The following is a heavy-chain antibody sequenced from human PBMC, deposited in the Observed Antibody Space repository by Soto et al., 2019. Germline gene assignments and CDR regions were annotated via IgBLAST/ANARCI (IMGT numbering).Heavy chain of an antibody. CDR2: IIPIFGTA. V-gene: IGHV1-69*01. CDR3: ARTLEYSNLYYYYGMDV. Sequence: QVQLVQSGAEVKKPGSSVKVSCKASGGTFSSYAISWVRQAPGQGLEWMGGIIPIFGTANYAQKFQGRVTITADESTSTAYMELSSLRSEDTAVYYCARTLEYSNLYYYYGMDVWGQGTTFTVSS. J-gene: IGHJ6*02. CDR1: GGTFSSYA. D-gene: IGHD6-6*01.